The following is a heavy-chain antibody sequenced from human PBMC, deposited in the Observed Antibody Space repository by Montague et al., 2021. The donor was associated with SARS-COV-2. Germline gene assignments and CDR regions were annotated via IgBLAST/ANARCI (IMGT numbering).Heavy chain of an antibody. D-gene: IGHD2-2*01. V-gene: IGHV3-43*02. CDR1: GFTFDESA. CDR2: ISGDGGGT. Sequence: SLRLSCAASGFTFDESAMHWVRQAPGKGLEWVALISGDGGGTYYAESVRGRFTISRDNSKASLYLQMNSLRSEDTAFYYCAEDSFCTGITCYRHFDYWGQGTLVTVSS. CDR3: AEDSFCTGITCYRHFDY. J-gene: IGHJ4*02.